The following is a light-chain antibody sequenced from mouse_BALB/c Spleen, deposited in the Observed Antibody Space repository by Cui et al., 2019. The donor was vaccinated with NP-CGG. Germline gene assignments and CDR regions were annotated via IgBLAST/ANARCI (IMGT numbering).Light chain of an antibody. CDR2: GTN. V-gene: IGLV1*01. CDR1: TGAVTTITY. CDR3: ALWYSNHWV. Sequence: AVVTQESALTTSPGETVTLTCRSSTGAVTTITYANWVQEKPDHLFTGLIGGTNNRAPGVPARFSGSLIGDKAALTITGAQTEDEAIYFCALWYSNHWVFGGGTKLTVL. J-gene: IGLJ1*01.